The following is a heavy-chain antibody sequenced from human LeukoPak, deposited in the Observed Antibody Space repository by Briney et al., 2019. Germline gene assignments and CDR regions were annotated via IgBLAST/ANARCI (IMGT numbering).Heavy chain of an antibody. D-gene: IGHD4-17*01. CDR3: ARGPYGDYGQGFDY. V-gene: IGHV3-48*03. CDR2: ISSSGSTI. J-gene: IGHJ4*02. Sequence: GGSLRLSCAASGFTFSSYEMNWDRQAPGKGLEWVSYISSSGSTIYYADSVKGRFTISRDNAKNSLYLQMNSLRAEDTAVYYCARGPYGDYGQGFDYWGQGTLVTVSS. CDR1: GFTFSSYE.